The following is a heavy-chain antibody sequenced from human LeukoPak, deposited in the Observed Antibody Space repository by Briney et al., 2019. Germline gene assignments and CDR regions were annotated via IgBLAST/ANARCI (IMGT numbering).Heavy chain of an antibody. J-gene: IGHJ4*02. V-gene: IGHV3-9*01. CDR2: ISWNSGSI. Sequence: GGSLRLSCAASGFTFDDYAMHRVRQAPGKGLEWVSGISWNSGSIGYADSVKGRSTISRDNAKNSLYLQMNSLRAEDTALYYCAKDMGSSGYLDYWGQGTLVTVSS. CDR3: AKDMGSSGYLDY. CDR1: GFTFDDYA. D-gene: IGHD3-22*01.